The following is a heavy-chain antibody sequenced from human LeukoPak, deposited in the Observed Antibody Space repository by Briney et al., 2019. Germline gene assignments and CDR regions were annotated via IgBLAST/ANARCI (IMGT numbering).Heavy chain of an antibody. V-gene: IGHV4-59*01. Sequence: SETLSLTCTVSGGSISSYYWSWVRQPPLKGLEWIADIYYNGSTKYNPSLKSRVTISLDTSKKQFSLKLTSVTAADTAVYFCASLAFCGTNCYPSFDYWGQGTLVTVSS. CDR2: IYYNGST. CDR3: ASLAFCGTNCYPSFDY. D-gene: IGHD2-21*02. CDR1: GGSISSYY. J-gene: IGHJ4*02.